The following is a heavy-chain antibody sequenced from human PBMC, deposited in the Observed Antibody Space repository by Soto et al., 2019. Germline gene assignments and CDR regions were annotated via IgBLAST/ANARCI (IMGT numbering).Heavy chain of an antibody. V-gene: IGHV4-31*03. D-gene: IGHD3-16*01. CDR3: ARSRVWGDGDPREVLGFDY. CDR2: IYYSGST. J-gene: IGHJ4*02. CDR1: DGNSGSGGYY. Sequence: SETQSLTCTVSDGNSGSGGYYWSWIRKHPGKGLEWIGYIYYSGSTYYNPSLKSRVTISVDTSKNQFSLKLSSVTAADTAVYYCARSRVWGDGDPREVLGFDYWGQGTLVTVSS.